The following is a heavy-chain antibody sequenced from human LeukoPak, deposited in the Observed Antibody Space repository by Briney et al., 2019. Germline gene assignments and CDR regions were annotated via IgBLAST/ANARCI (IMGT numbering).Heavy chain of an antibody. Sequence: SETLSLTCAVSGDSISTNNWYNWVRQPPGKGLEWIGEIYHSGNVNYNPSLKSRATISVDTSKNQFSLKLSSVTAADTAVYYCARHNRGVLLWFGERNWFDPWGQGTLVTVSS. J-gene: IGHJ5*02. V-gene: IGHV4-4*02. CDR1: GDSISTNNW. CDR2: IYHSGNV. D-gene: IGHD3-10*01. CDR3: ARHNRGVLLWFGERNWFDP.